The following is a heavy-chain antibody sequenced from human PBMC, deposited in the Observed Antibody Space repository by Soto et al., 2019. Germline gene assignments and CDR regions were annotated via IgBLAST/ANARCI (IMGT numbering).Heavy chain of an antibody. CDR3: ASVSFRDGTGDSFDI. CDR1: GYTFTSYY. CDR2: INPSGGST. V-gene: IGHV1-46*01. Sequence: QVQLVQSGAEVKKPGASVKVSCKASGYTFTSYYMHWVRQAPGQGLEWMGIINPSGGSTSYAQKFQGRVTMTRDTSTSTVYLELSSLRYEHTAVYYCASVSFRDGTGDSFDIWGQGTMVTVSS. J-gene: IGHJ3*02. D-gene: IGHD2-21*02.